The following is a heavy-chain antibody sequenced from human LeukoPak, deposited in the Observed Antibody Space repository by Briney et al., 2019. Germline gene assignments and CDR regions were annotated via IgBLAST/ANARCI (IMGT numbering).Heavy chain of an antibody. Sequence: GSSVKVSCKASGGTFGSYAISWVRQAPGQGLEWMGRIIPILGIANYAQKFQGRVTITADKSTSTAYMELSSLRSEDTAVYYCARDLGRDGYNYYFDYWGQGTLVTVSS. D-gene: IGHD5-24*01. CDR2: IIPILGIA. V-gene: IGHV1-69*04. CDR3: ARDLGRDGYNYYFDY. CDR1: GGTFGSYA. J-gene: IGHJ4*02.